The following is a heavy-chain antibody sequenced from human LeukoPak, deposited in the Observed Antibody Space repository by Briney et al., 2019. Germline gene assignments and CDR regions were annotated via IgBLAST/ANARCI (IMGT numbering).Heavy chain of an antibody. CDR3: AKYKQQLVRTNYFDY. D-gene: IGHD6-13*01. CDR1: GFTFGSYA. J-gene: IGHJ4*02. CDR2: ISGSGGST. Sequence: GGSLRLSCAASGFTFGSYAMSWVRQAPGKGLEWVSAISGSGGSTYYADSVKGRFTISRDNSKNTLYLQMNSLRAEDTAVYYCAKYKQQLVRTNYFDYWGQGTLVTVSS. V-gene: IGHV3-23*01.